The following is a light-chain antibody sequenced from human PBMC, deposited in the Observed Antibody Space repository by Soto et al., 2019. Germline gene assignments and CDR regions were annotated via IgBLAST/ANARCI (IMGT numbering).Light chain of an antibody. CDR2: EVS. V-gene: IGLV2-23*02. CDR1: SSDVGSYNL. Sequence: QSALTRPASVSGSPGQSITISCTGTSSDVGSYNLVSWYQQHPGKAPKLMIYEVSKRPSGVSNRFSGSKSANTASLTISGLQADDEADYYCCSYGGRSTYVFGTGTKLTVL. J-gene: IGLJ1*01. CDR3: CSYGGRSTYV.